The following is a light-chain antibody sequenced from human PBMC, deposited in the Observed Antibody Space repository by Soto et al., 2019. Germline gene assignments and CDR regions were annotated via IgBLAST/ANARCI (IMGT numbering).Light chain of an antibody. CDR2: DAS. CDR1: QSVSRY. V-gene: IGKV3-11*01. CDR3: QQRRNWLLT. Sequence: EIVLTQSPATLSLSPGQRATLSCRASQSVSRYLAWYQHKPGQAPRLVIYDASNRAADIPARFRGSGSGTDFIISINSLVPEVFAVEYCQQRRNWLLTFPGGSKVESK. J-gene: IGKJ4*01.